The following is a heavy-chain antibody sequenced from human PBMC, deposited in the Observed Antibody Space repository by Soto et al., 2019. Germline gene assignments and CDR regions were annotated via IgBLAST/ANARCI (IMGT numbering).Heavy chain of an antibody. J-gene: IGHJ6*02. Sequence: ASVKVSCKASGGTFSSYAISWVRQAPGQGLEWMGGIIPIFGTANYAQKFQGRVTITADESTSTAYMELSSLRSEDTAVYYCATPGSPLDYYYGMDVWGQGTTVTVSS. V-gene: IGHV1-69*13. CDR2: IIPIFGTA. CDR3: ATPGSPLDYYYGMDV. D-gene: IGHD2-15*01. CDR1: GGTFSSYA.